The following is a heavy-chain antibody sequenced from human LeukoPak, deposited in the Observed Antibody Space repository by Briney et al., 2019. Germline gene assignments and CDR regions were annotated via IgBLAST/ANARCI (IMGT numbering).Heavy chain of an antibody. V-gene: IGHV3-48*04. J-gene: IGHJ5*02. D-gene: IGHD6-25*01. Sequence: GGSLRLSCAASGFIFSDYAINWVRQAPGKGLEWLSFVSGKSRAIYYADSVKGRFTISRDNAKESVYLHMNSLRAEDTAVYYCAKALRGPNWFDPWGQGTLVTVSS. CDR1: GFIFSDYA. CDR2: VSGKSRAI. CDR3: AKALRGPNWFDP.